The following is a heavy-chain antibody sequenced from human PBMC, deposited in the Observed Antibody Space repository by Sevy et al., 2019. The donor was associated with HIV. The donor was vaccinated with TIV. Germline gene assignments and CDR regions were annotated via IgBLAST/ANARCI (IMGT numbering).Heavy chain of an antibody. D-gene: IGHD3-22*01. J-gene: IGHJ3*01. CDR1: GFTFSSFE. V-gene: IGHV3-48*03. CDR2: ISNSGSII. CDR3: AKALNPALESMIEVIFRTLKGFDV. Sequence: GGSLRLSCVASGFTFSSFEMNWVRQAPGKGLEWVSHISNSGSIIYYEDSVKGRFTISRDNAKNSLYLQMNSLRAEDTAVYYCAKALNPALESMIEVIFRTLKGFDVWGQGTMVTVSS.